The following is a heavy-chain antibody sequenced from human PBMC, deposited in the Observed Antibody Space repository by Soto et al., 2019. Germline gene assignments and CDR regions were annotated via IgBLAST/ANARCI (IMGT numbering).Heavy chain of an antibody. J-gene: IGHJ4*02. V-gene: IGHV1-69*02. D-gene: IGHD6-13*01. CDR3: ARSSSGWYAIDC. Sequence: QVQLVQSGAEVKKPGSSVKVSCKAAGGTFSSYTISWVRQAPGQGLAWMGRIIPILGIAYYAQKFQGRVTTTADKTPNTAYMELSSLRSEDTAVDYCARSSSGWYAIDCWGQGSLVTVSS. CDR1: GGTFSSYT. CDR2: IIPILGIA.